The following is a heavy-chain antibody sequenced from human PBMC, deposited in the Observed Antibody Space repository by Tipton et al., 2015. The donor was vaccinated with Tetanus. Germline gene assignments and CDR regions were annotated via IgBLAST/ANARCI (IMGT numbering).Heavy chain of an antibody. CDR3: VRDGGSSGWLAY. J-gene: IGHJ4*02. CDR1: GFTFSGYA. D-gene: IGHD6-19*01. CDR2: ISGNGRRT. V-gene: IGHV3-23*01. Sequence: SLRLSCATSGFTFSGYAMSWVRQAPGKGLEWVSMISGNGRRTIYADSVKGRFTTSRDSSENTLYLQMNSLRAEDTAVYYCVRDGGSSGWLAYWGQGTLVTVSS.